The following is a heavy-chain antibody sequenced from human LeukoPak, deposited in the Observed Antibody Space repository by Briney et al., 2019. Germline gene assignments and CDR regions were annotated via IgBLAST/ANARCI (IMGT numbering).Heavy chain of an antibody. CDR3: ARGAYSSVLDH. CDR1: GFTFSSYA. J-gene: IGHJ4*02. V-gene: IGHV3-30-3*01. Sequence: GGSLRLSCAASGFTFSSYAMHWVRQAPGKGLEWVAVISYDGSNKYYADSVKGRFTISRDNSKNTLYLQMNSLRAEDTAVYYCARGAYSSVLDHWGQGTLVTVSS. D-gene: IGHD6-19*01. CDR2: ISYDGSNK.